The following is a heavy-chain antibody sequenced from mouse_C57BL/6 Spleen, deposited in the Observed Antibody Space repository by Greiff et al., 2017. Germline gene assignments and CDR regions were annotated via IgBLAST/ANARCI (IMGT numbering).Heavy chain of an antibody. CDR1: GYTFTDYY. Sequence: QVHVKQSGAELVRPGASVKLSCKASGYTFTDYYINWVKQRPGQGLEWIARIYPGSGNTYYNEKFKGKATLTAEKSSSTAYMQLSSLTSEDSAVYFWAREGYYGSSPYYAMDYWGQGTSVTVSS. V-gene: IGHV1-76*01. J-gene: IGHJ4*01. CDR3: AREGYYGSSPYYAMDY. D-gene: IGHD1-1*01. CDR2: IYPGSGNT.